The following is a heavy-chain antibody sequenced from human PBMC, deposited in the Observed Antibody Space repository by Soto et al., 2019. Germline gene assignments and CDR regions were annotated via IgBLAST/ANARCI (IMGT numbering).Heavy chain of an antibody. D-gene: IGHD5-18*01. V-gene: IGHV5-51*01. Sequence: GESLKISCKGSGYSFTSYWIGWVRQMPGKGLEWMGIIYPGDSDTKYSACFQGQVTISADKSISTAYLQWSSLKALDTAMYYCARPRRGDSYEFDYWGQGTLVTXSS. CDR3: ARPRRGDSYEFDY. J-gene: IGHJ4*02. CDR1: GYSFTSYW. CDR2: IYPGDSDT.